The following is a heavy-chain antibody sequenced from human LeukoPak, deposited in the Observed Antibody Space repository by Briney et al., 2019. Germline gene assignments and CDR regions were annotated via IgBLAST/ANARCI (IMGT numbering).Heavy chain of an antibody. J-gene: IGHJ4*02. D-gene: IGHD4-17*01. V-gene: IGHV3-30*18. CDR3: AKRPSDYGDYVSYFDY. CDR2: ISDDGRRK. Sequence: GGSLRLSCAASGFSFISYGMHWVRQAPGKGLEWVGVISDDGRRKDYADSVKGRFTTSRDNSKDTLYLQMNSLRAEDTAVYYCAKRPSDYGDYVSYFDYWGQGTLVTVSS. CDR1: GFSFISYG.